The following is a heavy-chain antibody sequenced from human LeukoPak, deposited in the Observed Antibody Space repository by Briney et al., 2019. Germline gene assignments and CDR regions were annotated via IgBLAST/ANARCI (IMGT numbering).Heavy chain of an antibody. D-gene: IGHD3-22*01. Sequence: GESLEISCKGSGYSFTSYWIGWVRQMPGKGLEWMGIIYPGDSDTRYSPSFQGQVTISADKSISTAYLQWSSLKASDTAMYYCARQVGNYYDSSGYYYGRSYYYYMDVWGKGTTVTVSS. V-gene: IGHV5-51*01. CDR1: GYSFTSYW. CDR2: IYPGDSDT. CDR3: ARQVGNYYDSSGYYYGRSYYYYMDV. J-gene: IGHJ6*03.